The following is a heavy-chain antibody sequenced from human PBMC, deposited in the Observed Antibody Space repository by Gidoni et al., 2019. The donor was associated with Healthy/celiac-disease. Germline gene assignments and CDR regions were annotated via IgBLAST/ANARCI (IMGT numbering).Heavy chain of an antibody. CDR1: GFSLSNARMG. J-gene: IGHJ4*02. D-gene: IGHD3-22*01. V-gene: IGHV2-26*01. CDR2: IFSNDEK. CDR3: ARILQYYDSSGYYSILFDY. Sequence: QVTLKESGPVLVTPTATLTLTCTVSGFSLSNARMGVSWIRQPPGKALEWLAHIFSNDEKSYSTSLKSRLTISKDTSKSQVVLTMTNMDPVDTATYYCARILQYYDSSGYYSILFDYWGQGTLVTVSS.